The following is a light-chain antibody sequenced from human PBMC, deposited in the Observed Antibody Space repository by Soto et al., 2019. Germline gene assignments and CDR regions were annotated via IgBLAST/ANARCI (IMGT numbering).Light chain of an antibody. CDR3: QQYGSSPCT. J-gene: IGKJ5*01. Sequence: EIVLTQSPGTLSLSQGERATLSCRASQSVSSSYLAWYQQKPGQAPRLLIYGASIRATAIPDRFSGSGSGTDFTLTISRLEPEDFAVSYCQQYGSSPCTFGQGTRLEIK. V-gene: IGKV3-20*01. CDR1: QSVSSSY. CDR2: GAS.